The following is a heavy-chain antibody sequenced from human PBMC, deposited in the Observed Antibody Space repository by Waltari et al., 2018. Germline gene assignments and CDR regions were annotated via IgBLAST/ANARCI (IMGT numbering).Heavy chain of an antibody. CDR3: ARVRGVIAARPFDY. D-gene: IGHD6-6*01. J-gene: IGHJ4*02. Sequence: QLRLQQWGEGLLKPSEPLSPTCAVYGGPSSGYSWSWIRQPPGKGLEWIGEINHSGSTNYNPSLKSRVTISVDTSKNQFSLKLSSVTAADTAVYYCARVRGVIAARPFDYWGQGTLVTVSS. CDR2: INHSGST. V-gene: IGHV4-34*01. CDR1: GGPSSGYS.